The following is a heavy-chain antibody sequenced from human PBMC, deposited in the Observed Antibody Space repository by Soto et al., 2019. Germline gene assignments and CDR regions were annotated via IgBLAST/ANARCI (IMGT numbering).Heavy chain of an antibody. V-gene: IGHV1-8*01. CDR2: MNPNSGNT. CDR1: GYTFTSYD. CDR3: ARGNGDYEDMGRWFDP. D-gene: IGHD4-17*01. J-gene: IGHJ5*02. Sequence: QVQLVQSGAEVKKPGASVKVSCKASGYTFTSYDINWVRQATGQGLEWMGWMNPNSGNTGYAQKFQGRVTMTRNTSISTAYMELSSLRSEDTAVYYCARGNGDYEDMGRWFDPWGQGTLVTVSS.